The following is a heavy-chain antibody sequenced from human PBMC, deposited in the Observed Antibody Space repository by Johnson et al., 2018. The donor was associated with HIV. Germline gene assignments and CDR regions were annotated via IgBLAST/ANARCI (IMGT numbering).Heavy chain of an antibody. V-gene: IGHV3-43*01. D-gene: IGHD1-26*01. CDR2: ISWDGGST. Sequence: VQLVESGGVVVQPGGSLRLSCAASGFTFDDYTMHWVRQAPGKGLEWVSLISWDGGSTYYAASVKGRFTISRENAKNSLYLQMNSLRSEDTAVYYCAVKVGATGYDAFDIWGQGTMVTVSS. CDR3: AVKVGATGYDAFDI. J-gene: IGHJ3*02. CDR1: GFTFDDYT.